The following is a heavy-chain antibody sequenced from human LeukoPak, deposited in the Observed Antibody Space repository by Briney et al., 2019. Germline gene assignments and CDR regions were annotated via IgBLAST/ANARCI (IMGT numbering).Heavy chain of an antibody. CDR1: GFTFSSYA. V-gene: IGHV3-23*01. CDR3: AEWNSVYWYFDL. D-gene: IGHD1-1*01. CDR2: ISGSGGST. Sequence: PGGSLRLSCAASGFTFSSYAMSWVRQVPGKGLEWVSSISGSGGSTYYADSVKGRFTISRDNSKNTLYLQMSSLRAEDTALYYCAEWNSVYWYFDLWGRGTLVTVSS. J-gene: IGHJ2*01.